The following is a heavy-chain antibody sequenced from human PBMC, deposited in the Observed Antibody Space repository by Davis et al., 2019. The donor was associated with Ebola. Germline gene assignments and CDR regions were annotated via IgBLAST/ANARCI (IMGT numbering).Heavy chain of an antibody. D-gene: IGHD2-2*01. J-gene: IGHJ4*02. CDR3: NLGSNSGDY. Sequence: PGGSLRPSCAASGFTFSGSGIHWVRQASGKGLEWVGRFKSKANRYATASAASVKGRFTISRDASKNTAYLQMNSLKTGDTAVYYCNLGSNSGDYWGQGTLVTVSS. V-gene: IGHV3-73*01. CDR1: GFTFSGSG. CDR2: FKSKANRYAT.